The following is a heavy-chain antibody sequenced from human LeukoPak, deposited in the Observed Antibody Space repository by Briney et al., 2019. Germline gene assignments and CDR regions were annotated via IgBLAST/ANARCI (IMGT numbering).Heavy chain of an antibody. Sequence: GGSLRLSCAASGFTFSSYGMHWVRQAPGKGLEWVAFIRYDGSNKYYADSVKGRFTISRDNSKNTLYLQMNSLRAEDTAVYYCAKAIIKAEYYYDSSRYRPSYYFDYWGQGTLVTVSS. CDR2: IRYDGSNK. CDR3: AKAIIKAEYYYDSSRYRPSYYFDY. D-gene: IGHD3-22*01. V-gene: IGHV3-30*02. CDR1: GFTFSSYG. J-gene: IGHJ4*02.